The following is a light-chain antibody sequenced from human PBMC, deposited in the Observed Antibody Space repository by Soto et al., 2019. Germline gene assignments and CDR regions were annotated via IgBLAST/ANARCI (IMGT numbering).Light chain of an antibody. CDR2: AAS. CDR1: QSITTY. CDR3: PQGYSTLCT. J-gene: IGKJ1*01. Sequence: DIQVTQSQTSLSASVGDRVTITCRASQSITTYLHWYQQKPGKAPNLLIYAASNLQSGAPSRFSGSGSGTDFTLTINSLQPEDFATYYCPQGYSTLCTFGQGTKVDI. V-gene: IGKV1-39*01.